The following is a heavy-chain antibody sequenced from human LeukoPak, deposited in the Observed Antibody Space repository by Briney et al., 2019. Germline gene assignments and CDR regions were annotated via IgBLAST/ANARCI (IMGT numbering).Heavy chain of an antibody. J-gene: IGHJ4*02. CDR1: GYTFTGYY. Sequence: ASAKVSCKASGYTFTGYYMHWVRQAPGQGLEWMGWINPNSGGTNYAQKFQGRVTMTRDTSISTAYMELSRLRSDDTAVYYCARADLGYCSSTSCYTMDYWGQGTLVTVSS. D-gene: IGHD2-2*02. CDR3: ARADLGYCSSTSCYTMDY. V-gene: IGHV1-2*02. CDR2: INPNSGGT.